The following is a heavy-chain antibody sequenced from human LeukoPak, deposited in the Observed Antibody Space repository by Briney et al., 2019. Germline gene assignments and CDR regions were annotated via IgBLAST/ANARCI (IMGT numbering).Heavy chain of an antibody. V-gene: IGHV4-31*03. CDR3: ARYAAIRSWFDP. J-gene: IGHJ5*02. CDR2: IYYSGST. D-gene: IGHD2-2*02. Sequence: SQTLSLTCTVSGGSISSGGYYWSWIRQHPGKGLERIGYIYYSGSTYYNPSLKSRVTISVDTSKNQFSLKLSSVTAADTAVYYCARYAAIRSWFDPWGQGTLVTVSS. CDR1: GGSISSGGYY.